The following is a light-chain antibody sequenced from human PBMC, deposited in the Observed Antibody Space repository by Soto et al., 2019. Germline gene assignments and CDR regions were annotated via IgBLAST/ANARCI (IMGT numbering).Light chain of an antibody. J-gene: IGLJ2*01. Sequence: QLVLPQSPSASASLGASVKLTCTLSSGHSRYAIAWHQQQPEKGPRYLMKLNSDGSHSKGDGIPDRFSGSSSGAERYLTISSLQSEDEADYYCQTWGTGIQVFGGGTKLTVL. CDR2: LNSDGSH. CDR3: QTWGTGIQV. CDR1: SGHSRYA. V-gene: IGLV4-69*01.